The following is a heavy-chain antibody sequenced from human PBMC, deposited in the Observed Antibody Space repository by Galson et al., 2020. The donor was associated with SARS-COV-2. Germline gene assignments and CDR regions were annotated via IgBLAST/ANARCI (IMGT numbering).Heavy chain of an antibody. CDR3: VFGVITKTDF. V-gene: IGHV3-73*01. Sequence: GGSLRLSCAASGFTLSGSAIHWVRQTSGNGLEWVGRIRSKPRNYATAYAASVTGRFSISRDDSKNTAYLQMNSLKTEDTAVYYCVFGVITKTDFLGLGTLVTVSS. D-gene: IGHD3-3*01. J-gene: IGHJ4*02. CDR1: GFTLSGSA. CDR2: IRSKPRNYAT.